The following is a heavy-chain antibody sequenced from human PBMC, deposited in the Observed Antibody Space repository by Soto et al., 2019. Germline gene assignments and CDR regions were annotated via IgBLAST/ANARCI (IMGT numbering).Heavy chain of an antibody. J-gene: IGHJ5*02. CDR3: ARTGFCGGDCYWFDP. CDR1: GGSISSGGYY. Sequence: PSETLSLTCTVSGGSISSGGYYWGCIRQHPGKGLEWIGYIYYSGSTYYNSSLRSRVCISIATSKNQFSLKLSSVTAADTAVYYCARTGFCGGDCYWFDPWGQGTLATVPS. CDR2: IYYSGST. V-gene: IGHV4-31*03. D-gene: IGHD2-21*02.